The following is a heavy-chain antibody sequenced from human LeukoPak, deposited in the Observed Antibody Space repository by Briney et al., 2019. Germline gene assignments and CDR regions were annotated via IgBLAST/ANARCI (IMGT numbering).Heavy chain of an antibody. J-gene: IGHJ4*02. V-gene: IGHV4-59*12. CDR1: GGSISSYY. D-gene: IGHD3-10*01. Sequence: PSETLSLTCTVSGGSISSYYWSWIRQPPGKGLEWIGYIYYTGSTNNNPSLKSRVTISVDTSKNQFSLKLSSVTAADTAVYYCARRAYYYGSDYWGQGTLVTVSS. CDR2: IYYTGST. CDR3: ARRAYYYGSDY.